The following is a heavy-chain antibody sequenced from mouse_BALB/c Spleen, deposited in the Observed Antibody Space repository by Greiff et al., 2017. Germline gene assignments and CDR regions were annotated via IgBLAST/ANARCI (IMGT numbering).Heavy chain of an antibody. CDR1: GFTFSSYT. J-gene: IGHJ4*01. D-gene: IGHD2-1*01. Sequence: EVMLVESGGGLVKPGGSLKLSCAASGFTFSSYTMSWVRQTPEKRLEWVATISSGGSYTYYPDSVKGRFTISRDNAKNTLYLQMSSLKSEDTAMYYCTRDGGNYSYAMDYWGQGTSVTVSS. CDR2: ISSGGSYT. V-gene: IGHV5-6-4*01. CDR3: TRDGGNYSYAMDY.